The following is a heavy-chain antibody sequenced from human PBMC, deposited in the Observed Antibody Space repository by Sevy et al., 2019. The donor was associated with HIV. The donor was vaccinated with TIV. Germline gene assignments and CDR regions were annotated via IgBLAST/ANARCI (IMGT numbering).Heavy chain of an antibody. Sequence: SETLSLTCTVSGGSISSGGYYRSWIRQNPGKGLEWIGYIYDSGSTYYNPSLKSRVTISVDTSKNQFSLKLSSVTAADTAVYYCARDGADIAAYAFDIWGQGTMVTVSS. J-gene: IGHJ3*02. V-gene: IGHV4-31*03. CDR3: ARDGADIAAYAFDI. CDR2: IYDSGST. D-gene: IGHD6-13*01. CDR1: GGSISSGGYY.